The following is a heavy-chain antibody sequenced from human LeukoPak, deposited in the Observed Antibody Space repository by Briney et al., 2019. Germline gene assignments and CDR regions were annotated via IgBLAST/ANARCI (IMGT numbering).Heavy chain of an antibody. V-gene: IGHV1-18*01. D-gene: IGHD6-19*01. CDR2: ISAYNGNT. CDR1: GYTFTSYG. CDR3: AREGGIAVAGTSDY. J-gene: IGHJ4*02. Sequence: ASVKVSCKASGYTFTSYGLSWVRQAPGQGLEWMGWISAYNGNTNYAQKLQGRVTMTTDTSTSTAYMELRSLRSDDTAVYYCAREGGIAVAGTSDYWGQGTLVTVSS.